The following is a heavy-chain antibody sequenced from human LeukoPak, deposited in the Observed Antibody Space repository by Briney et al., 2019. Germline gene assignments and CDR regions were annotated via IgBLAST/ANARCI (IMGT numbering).Heavy chain of an antibody. J-gene: IGHJ4*02. Sequence: GGSLRLSCAASGFTFSSYWMSWVRQAPGKGLEWVSGINWNGGSTGYADSVKGRFTISRDNAKNSLYLQMNSLRAEDAALYHCAREASGYYYDSSGLTLDYWGQGTLVTVSS. V-gene: IGHV3-20*01. D-gene: IGHD3-22*01. CDR2: INWNGGST. CDR3: AREASGYYYDSSGLTLDY. CDR1: GFTFSSYW.